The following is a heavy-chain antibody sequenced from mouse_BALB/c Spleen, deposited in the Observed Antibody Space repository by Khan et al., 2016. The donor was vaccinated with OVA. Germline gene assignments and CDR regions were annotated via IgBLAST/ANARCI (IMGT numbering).Heavy chain of an antibody. D-gene: IGHD2-1*01. Sequence: EVELVESGGGLVKPGGSLKLSCAASGFTFSTYAMSWVRQTPEKRLERVATISSDGDYTYFPDNVTGRFTTSRDNAKNTLCLQMTSLRSEDTAIYYCARSPDGNFTYWGQGTLVTVSA. J-gene: IGHJ3*01. CDR1: GFTFSTYA. CDR2: ISSDGDYT. CDR3: ARSPDGNFTY. V-gene: IGHV5-9-3*01.